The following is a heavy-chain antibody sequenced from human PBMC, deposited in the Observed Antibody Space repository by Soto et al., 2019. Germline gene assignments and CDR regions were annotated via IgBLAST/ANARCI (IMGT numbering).Heavy chain of an antibody. CDR2: INPSGGST. CDR1: GYTFTSYY. D-gene: IGHD3-3*01. V-gene: IGHV1-46*01. CDR3: ARGRAVDDFWSGYTKPLAYYYYGMDV. Sequence: ASVKVSSKASGYTFTSYYMHWVRQAPGQGLEWMGIINPSGGSTSYAQKFQGRVTMTRDTSTSTVYMELSSLRSEDTAVYYCARGRAVDDFWSGYTKPLAYYYYGMDVWGQGTTVTVSS. J-gene: IGHJ6*02.